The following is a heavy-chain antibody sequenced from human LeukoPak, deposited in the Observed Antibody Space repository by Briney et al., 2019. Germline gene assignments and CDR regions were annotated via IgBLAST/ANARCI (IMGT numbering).Heavy chain of an antibody. CDR2: IKHSGST. CDR1: GGSFSGYY. J-gene: IGHJ4*02. Sequence: SQSLSLTCAVYGGSFSGYYWRWIRQPPGKGLEWIGEIKHSGSTTYNPSRQSRVTISVDKSKNQFALKLSSVTDADTAVYYCARGPNSGYAYWGQGTLVTVSS. CDR3: ARGPNSGYAY. D-gene: IGHD5-12*01. V-gene: IGHV4-34*01.